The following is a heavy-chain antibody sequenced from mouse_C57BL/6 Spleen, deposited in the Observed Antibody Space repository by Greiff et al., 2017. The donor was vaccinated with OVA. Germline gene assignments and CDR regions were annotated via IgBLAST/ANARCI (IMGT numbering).Heavy chain of an antibody. J-gene: IGHJ4*01. V-gene: IGHV2-5*01. CDR2: IWRGGST. Sequence: VQLQQSGPGLVQPSQSLSITCTVSGFSLTSYGVHWVRQSPGKGLEWLGVIWRGGSTDYNAAFMSRLSITKDNSKSQVFFKMNSLQADDTAIYYCAKNTPSTGTGYAMDYWGQGTSVTVSS. CDR1: GFSLTSYG. CDR3: AKNTPSTGTGYAMDY. D-gene: IGHD3-3*01.